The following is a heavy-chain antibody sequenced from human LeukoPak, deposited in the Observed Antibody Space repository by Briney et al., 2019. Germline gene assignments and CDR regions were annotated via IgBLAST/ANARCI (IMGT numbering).Heavy chain of an antibody. J-gene: IGHJ4*02. Sequence: SQTLSLTCTVSGGSISSGSYYWSWIRQPAGKGLEWIGRIYTSGSTNYNPSLKSRVTISVDTSKNQFSLKLSSVTAADTAVYYCARNSYFGEYYFDYWGQGTLVTVSS. CDR2: IYTSGST. V-gene: IGHV4-61*02. CDR1: GGSISSGSYY. D-gene: IGHD3-16*01. CDR3: ARNSYFGEYYFDY.